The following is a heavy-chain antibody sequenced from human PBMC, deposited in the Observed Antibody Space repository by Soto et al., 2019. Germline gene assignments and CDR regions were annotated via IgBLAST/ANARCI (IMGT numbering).Heavy chain of an antibody. J-gene: IGHJ3*02. D-gene: IGHD3-9*01. CDR1: GGTFSSYA. CDR2: IIPIFGTA. CDR3: VRYDRIQLWLDGDIRYFDWSDAFDI. V-gene: IGHV1-69*13. Sequence: GASVKVSCKASGGTFSSYAISWVRQAPGQGLEWMGGIIPIFGTANYAQKFQGRVTITADESTSTAYMELSSLRSEDTAVYYCVRYDRIQLWLDGDIRYFDWSDAFDIWGQGTMVTVSS.